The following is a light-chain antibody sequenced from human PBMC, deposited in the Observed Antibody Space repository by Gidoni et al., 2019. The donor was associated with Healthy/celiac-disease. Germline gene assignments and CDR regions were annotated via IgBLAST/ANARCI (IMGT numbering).Light chain of an antibody. CDR3: QQYNSYSPWT. CDR1: HSISSW. CDR2: DAS. J-gene: IGKJ1*01. V-gene: IGKV1-5*01. Sequence: DIQMTQSPSTLSASVGDRVTITCRASHSISSWLAWYQQKPGKAPKLLIYDASSLESGVPSRFSGSGSGTEFTLTISSRQPDDFATYYCQQYNSYSPWTFGQGTKVEIK.